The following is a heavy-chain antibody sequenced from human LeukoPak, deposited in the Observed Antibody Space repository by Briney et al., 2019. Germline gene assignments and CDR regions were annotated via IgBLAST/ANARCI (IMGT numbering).Heavy chain of an antibody. CDR3: ARVRGYSYGSDAFDI. D-gene: IGHD5-18*01. Sequence: PSETLSLTCTVSGGSISSYYWSWIRQPPGKGLDCIGYIYYSGSTNYNPSLKSRVTISVDTSKNHFSLKLSSVTAADTAVYYCARVRGYSYGSDAFDIWGQGTMVTVSS. CDR1: GGSISSYY. J-gene: IGHJ3*02. CDR2: IYYSGST. V-gene: IGHV4-59*01.